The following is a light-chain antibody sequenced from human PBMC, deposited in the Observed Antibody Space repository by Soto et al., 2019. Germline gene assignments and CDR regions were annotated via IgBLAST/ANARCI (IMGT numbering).Light chain of an antibody. CDR3: QQANGDPWT. CDR2: GAT. J-gene: IGKJ1*01. V-gene: IGKV1-12*02. CDR1: HAVRSW. Sequence: DIQMTQSPSSVSASVGDRVTISCRASHAVRSWLAWYQQKPGKAPNLLIYGATTLQSEVLSRFSGSGSGTDFTLTISSLQPEDFASYYCQQANGDPWTFGQGIKVEIK.